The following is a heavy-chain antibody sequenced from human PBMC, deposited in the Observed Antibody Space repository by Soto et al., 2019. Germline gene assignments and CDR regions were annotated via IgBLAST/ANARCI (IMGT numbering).Heavy chain of an antibody. CDR1: DGSISSFY. J-gene: IGHJ4*02. CDR2: ISSSGNT. CDR3: ARAPMVINWSYFDS. V-gene: IGHV4-59*01. Sequence: PSETLSLTCTVSDGSISSFYWSLIRQPPGKGLEWIGYISSSGNTNYNPSLKSRVSISVDTSKNQFSLNLTSVTAADTAVYYCARAPMVINWSYFDSWGQGTPVTVSS. D-gene: IGHD3-22*01.